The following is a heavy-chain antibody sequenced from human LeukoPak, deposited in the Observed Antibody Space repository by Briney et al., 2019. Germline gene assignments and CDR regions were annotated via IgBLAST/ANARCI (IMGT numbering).Heavy chain of an antibody. V-gene: IGHV3-30*02. CDR2: IRYDGSNK. CDR1: GFTFSSYS. D-gene: IGHD3-22*01. J-gene: IGHJ4*02. Sequence: GGSLRLSCAASGFTFSSYSMNWVRQAPGKGLEWVAFIRYDGSNKYYADSVKGRFTISRDNSKNTLYLQMNSLRAEDTAVYYCAKDVFDTSDYAQSIADYWGQGTLVTISS. CDR3: AKDVFDTSDYAQSIADY.